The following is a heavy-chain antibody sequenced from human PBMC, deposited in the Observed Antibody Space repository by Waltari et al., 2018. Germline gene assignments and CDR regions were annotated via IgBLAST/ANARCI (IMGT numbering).Heavy chain of an antibody. CDR2: INAGNGNT. CDR1: GYTFTSYA. V-gene: IGHV1-3*01. D-gene: IGHD1-26*01. CDR3: ASGSYSGYDWFDP. J-gene: IGHJ5*02. Sequence: QVQLVQSGAEVKKPGASVKVSCKASGYTFTSYAMHWVRQAPGQRLEWMGWINAGNGNTKYYQKFQGRVTITRDTSAGTAYMELSSLRSEDTAVYYCASGSYSGYDWFDPWGQGTLVTVSS.